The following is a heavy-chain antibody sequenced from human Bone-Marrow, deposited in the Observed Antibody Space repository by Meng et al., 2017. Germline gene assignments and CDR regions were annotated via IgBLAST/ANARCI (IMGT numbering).Heavy chain of an antibody. V-gene: IGHV1-2*06. D-gene: IGHD6-13*01. J-gene: IGHJ4*02. CDR3: ARDEDISAAGKLFGDY. Sequence: ASVKVSCKPSGYNFPDYYIHWVRQAPGQGLEWMGRIDPKNGDTHYAQKFQGRATMTGDTSISTAYMDLSGLRSDDTAVYYCARDEDISAAGKLFGDYWGQGTLVTVSS. CDR2: IDPKNGDT. CDR1: GYNFPDYY.